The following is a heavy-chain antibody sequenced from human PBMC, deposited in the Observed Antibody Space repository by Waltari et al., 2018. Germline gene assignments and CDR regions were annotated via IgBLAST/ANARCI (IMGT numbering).Heavy chain of an antibody. CDR1: GYSFTRYD. V-gene: IGHV1-8*03. CDR2: MNPNSGNT. J-gene: IGHJ3*02. D-gene: IGHD3-3*01. Sequence: QVQLLQSGAEVKKPGASVKASCKASGYSFTRYDVNGGRQATGQGLEWMGWMNPNSGNTGYAQKFQGRVTITRNTSISTAYMELSSLRSEDTAVYYCARSSVLRPFDIWGQGTRVTVSS. CDR3: ARSSVLRPFDI.